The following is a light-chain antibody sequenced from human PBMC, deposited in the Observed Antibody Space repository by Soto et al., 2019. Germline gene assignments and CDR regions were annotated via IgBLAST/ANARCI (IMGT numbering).Light chain of an antibody. CDR2: RAS. CDR3: QQYGSSGT. CDR1: QSVSTN. J-gene: IGKJ1*01. Sequence: VMTQSPAILSVSPGERATLSCRASQSVSTNVAWYQQKPGQAPKVLIYRASSRATGIPDRFSGSGSGTDFTLTISRLEPEDFAVYYCQQYGSSGTFGQGTKVDIK. V-gene: IGKV3-20*01.